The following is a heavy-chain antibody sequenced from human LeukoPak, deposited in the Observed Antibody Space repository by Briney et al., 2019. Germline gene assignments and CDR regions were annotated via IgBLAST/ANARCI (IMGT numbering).Heavy chain of an antibody. CDR1: GFTFSSYA. CDR3: ANRNYYRSSGFYVWYYFDY. Sequence: GGSLRLSCAASGFTFSSYAMSWVRQAPGKGLEWVSGISDSGDSTYYADSVKGRFTISRDNSKNTLYLQMNSLRAEDTAVYYCANRNYYRSSGFYVWYYFDYWGQGTLVTVSS. V-gene: IGHV3-23*01. J-gene: IGHJ4*02. D-gene: IGHD3-22*01. CDR2: ISDSGDST.